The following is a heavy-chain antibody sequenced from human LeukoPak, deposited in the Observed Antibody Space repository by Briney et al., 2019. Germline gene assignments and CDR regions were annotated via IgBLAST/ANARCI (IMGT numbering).Heavy chain of an antibody. V-gene: IGHV4-38-2*02. Sequence: SETLSLTCTVSGYSISSGYYWGWIRQPPGKGLEWIGSIYHSGSTYYNPSLKSRVTISVDTSKNQFSLRLSSVTAADTAVYYCARDRVGYYGSGSVNWFDPWGQGTLSPSPQ. D-gene: IGHD3-10*01. J-gene: IGHJ5*02. CDR2: IYHSGST. CDR3: ARDRVGYYGSGSVNWFDP. CDR1: GYSISSGYY.